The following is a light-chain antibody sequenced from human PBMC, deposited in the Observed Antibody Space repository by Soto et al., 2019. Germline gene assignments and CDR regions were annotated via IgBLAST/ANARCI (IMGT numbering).Light chain of an antibody. CDR3: QQYYSTPYT. CDR2: WAS. V-gene: IGKV4-1*01. CDR1: QSVLYSSNNNNY. Sequence: DIVMTQSPDSLAVYLGERARINCKSSQSVLYSSNNNNYLAWYQQKPGQPPKLLIYWASTRESGVPDRFSGSGSGTDFTLTISSLQAEDVAFYYCQQYYSTPYTFGQGTKLEIK. J-gene: IGKJ2*01.